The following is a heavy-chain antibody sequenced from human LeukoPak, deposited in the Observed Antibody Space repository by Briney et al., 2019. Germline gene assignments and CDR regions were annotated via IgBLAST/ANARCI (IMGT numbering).Heavy chain of an antibody. D-gene: IGHD3-10*01. CDR3: AKDLLLLWSPYNDY. CDR2: ISGSGGST. V-gene: IGHV3-23*01. Sequence: GGSLRLSCAASGFTFSSYAMSWVRQAPGKGLEWVSAISGSGGSTYYADSVKGRFTISRDNSKNTLYLQMNSLRAEDTAVYYCAKDLLLLWSPYNDYWGQGTLVTVS. CDR1: GFTFSSYA. J-gene: IGHJ4*02.